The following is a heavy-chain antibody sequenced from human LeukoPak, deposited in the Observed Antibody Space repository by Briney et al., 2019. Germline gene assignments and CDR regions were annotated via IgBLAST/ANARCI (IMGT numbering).Heavy chain of an antibody. CDR2: IMSDGTGI. CDR3: VRGQTIDY. CDR1: GFTFSNYW. Sequence: PGGSLRLSCTTCGFTFSNYWMYWVRHARGKGLMWVSRIMSDGTGITYTDSVEGRFTISRDNAKNTLYLQMNSLRDEDTAVYYCVRGQTIDYWGQGTLVTVSS. J-gene: IGHJ4*02. D-gene: IGHD4-17*01. V-gene: IGHV3-74*01.